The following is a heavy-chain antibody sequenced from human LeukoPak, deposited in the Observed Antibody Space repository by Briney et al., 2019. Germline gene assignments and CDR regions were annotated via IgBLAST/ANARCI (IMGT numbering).Heavy chain of an antibody. CDR1: GFTFSSHA. CDR2: VCGSGGST. D-gene: IGHD5-18*01. Sequence: GQSLRLSCAASGFTFSSHAMSWVRQAPGRGLEWVSSVCGSGGSTFYADSVRGRFTISRDNSKNTLYLQMNSLRADDTAVYYCAKRERESYNYGYPDFWGQGTLVTVSS. J-gene: IGHJ4*02. CDR3: AKRERESYNYGYPDF. V-gene: IGHV3-23*01.